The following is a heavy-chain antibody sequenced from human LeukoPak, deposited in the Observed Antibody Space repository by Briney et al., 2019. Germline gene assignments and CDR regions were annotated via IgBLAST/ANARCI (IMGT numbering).Heavy chain of an antibody. J-gene: IGHJ4*02. CDR2: IHSDGTST. CDR1: GLTFSSYW. Sequence: GGSLRLSCAASGLTFSSYWMHWVRQAPGKGLVWVSRIHSDGTSTSYADSVKGRFTISRDNAKNMLYLQMNSLRAEDTAVYYCARGGSGCFDYWGQGTLVTVSS. CDR3: ARGGSGCFDY. D-gene: IGHD6-19*01. V-gene: IGHV3-74*01.